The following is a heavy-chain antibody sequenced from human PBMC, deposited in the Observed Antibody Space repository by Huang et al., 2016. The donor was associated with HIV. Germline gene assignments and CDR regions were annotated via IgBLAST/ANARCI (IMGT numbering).Heavy chain of an antibody. CDR1: GASFNTYY. CDR2: IKPGGSN. J-gene: IGHJ6*02. V-gene: IGHV4-34*02. D-gene: IGHD3-3*01. Sequence: QVRLEQCGQGLLKPSETLSLTCAVYGASFNTYYWSWVRQSPAKGLEWIGEIKPGGSNNDNPALKSRVTRTVDTSKNQVYLKFRAMTAADAAIYYCARMPTPSYYDTWSLSPVEEDFFYYNLDVWGQGTPVSVSS. CDR3: ARMPTPSYYDTWSLSPVEEDFFYYNLDV.